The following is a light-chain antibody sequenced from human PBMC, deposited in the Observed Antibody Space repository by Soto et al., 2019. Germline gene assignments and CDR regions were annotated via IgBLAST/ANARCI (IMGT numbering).Light chain of an antibody. J-gene: IGKJ2*01. CDR2: KAS. CDR3: QQYNGYPHT. Sequence: DIQMTQSPSTLSASVGDRVTITCRASQSISTWSAWYQQKPGQAPTLLIYKASSVRNGVPARFSGSGAGTEFTLTIYSLQPDDFASYYCQQYNGYPHTFGQGTKLEIK. CDR1: QSISTW. V-gene: IGKV1-5*03.